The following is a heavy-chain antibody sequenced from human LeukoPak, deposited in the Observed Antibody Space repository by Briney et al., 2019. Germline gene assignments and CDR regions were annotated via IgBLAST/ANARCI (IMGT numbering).Heavy chain of an antibody. Sequence: GGSLRLSCAASGFTFSSYSMNWVRQAPGKGGEWVSTISSSSSYIYYAASVKGRFTISRDNAKNSLYLQMNSLRAEDTAVYYCARDSFYDSSGYRLFDYWGQGTLVTVSS. CDR1: GFTFSSYS. V-gene: IGHV3-21*01. CDR2: ISSSSSYI. D-gene: IGHD3-22*01. J-gene: IGHJ4*02. CDR3: ARDSFYDSSGYRLFDY.